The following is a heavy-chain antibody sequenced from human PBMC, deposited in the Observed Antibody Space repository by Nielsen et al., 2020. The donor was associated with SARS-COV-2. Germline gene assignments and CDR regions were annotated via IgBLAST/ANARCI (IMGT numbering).Heavy chain of an antibody. CDR3: ARGASAFLEWSGLWAVAGPSIYYGMDV. CDR1: GGSFSGYY. D-gene: IGHD3-3*01. CDR2: INHSGST. V-gene: IGHV4-34*01. J-gene: IGHJ6*02. Sequence: SETLSLTCAVYGGSFSGYYWSWIRQPPGKGLEWIGEINHSGSTNYNPSLKSRVTISVDTSKNQFSLKLSSVTAADTAVYYCARGASAFLEWSGLWAVAGPSIYYGMDVWGQGTTVTVSS.